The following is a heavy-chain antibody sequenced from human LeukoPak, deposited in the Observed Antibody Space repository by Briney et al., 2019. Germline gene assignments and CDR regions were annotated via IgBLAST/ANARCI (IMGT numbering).Heavy chain of an antibody. V-gene: IGHV4-4*02. D-gene: IGHD1-7*01. CDR3: ARVVELRRWFDP. Sequence: PSETLSLTCAVSGGSISSSNWWSWVRQPPGKGLEWIGEINHSGSTNYNPSLKSRVTISVDTSKNQFSLKLSSVTAADTAVYYCARVVELRRWFDPWGQGTLVTVSS. CDR1: GGSISSSNW. J-gene: IGHJ5*02. CDR2: INHSGST.